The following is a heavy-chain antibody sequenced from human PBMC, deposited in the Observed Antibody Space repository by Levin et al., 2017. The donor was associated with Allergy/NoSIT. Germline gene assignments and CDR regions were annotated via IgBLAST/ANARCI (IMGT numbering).Heavy chain of an antibody. D-gene: IGHD3-9*01. CDR1: GGSISSSISY. CDR2: IYNSGST. Sequence: SCTVSGGSISSSISYWGWIRQAPGKGLAWIGSIYNSGSTYYNPSLKSRVTTSVDTSKNQFSLKLSSVTAADTAVYYCARQCYDILTGYYSFDYWGQGTLVTVSS. CDR3: ARQCYDILTGYYSFDY. J-gene: IGHJ4*02. V-gene: IGHV4-39*01.